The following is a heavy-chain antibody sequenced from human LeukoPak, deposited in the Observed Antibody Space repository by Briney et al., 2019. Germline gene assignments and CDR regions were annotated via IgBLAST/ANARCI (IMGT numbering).Heavy chain of an antibody. CDR1: GFTFSNYN. CDR3: ARGLYCSGGSCYGRFDY. CDR2: ISSSSSTI. Sequence: GGSLRLSCAASGFTFSNYNMNWVRQAPGKGLEWVSYISSSSSTIYYADSVKGRFTISRDNAKNSRYLQMNSLRAEDTAVYYCARGLYCSGGSCYGRFDYWGQGTLVTVSS. V-gene: IGHV3-48*01. D-gene: IGHD2-15*01. J-gene: IGHJ4*02.